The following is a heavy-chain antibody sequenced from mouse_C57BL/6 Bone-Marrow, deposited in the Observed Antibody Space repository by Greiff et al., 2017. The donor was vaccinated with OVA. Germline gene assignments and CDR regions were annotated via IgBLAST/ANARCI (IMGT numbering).Heavy chain of an antibody. J-gene: IGHJ3*01. CDR3: ARDGDYDLWFAY. CDR1: GYTFTSYW. D-gene: IGHD2-4*01. V-gene: IGHV1-55*01. Sequence: QVQLKQSGAELVKPGASVKMSCKASGYTFTSYWITWVKQRPGQGLEWIGDIYPGSGSTNYNEKFKSKATLTVDTSSSTAYMQLSSLTSEDSAVYYCARDGDYDLWFAYWGQGTLVTVSA. CDR2: IYPGSGST.